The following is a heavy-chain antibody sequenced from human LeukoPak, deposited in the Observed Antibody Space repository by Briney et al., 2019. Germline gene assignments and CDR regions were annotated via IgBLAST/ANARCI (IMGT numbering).Heavy chain of an antibody. J-gene: IGHJ4*02. CDR2: ISNSDGSS. Sequence: PGGSLRLSCAASGFAFNSFAMNWVRQAPGKGLEWVSSISNSDGSSHYADFVKGRFTISRDNSKNTLHLQMNSLRAEDTAVYYWAKSLGVGGYTRYKGFDQWGQGTLVTVSS. D-gene: IGHD3-16*02. CDR3: AKSLGVGGYTRYKGFDQ. CDR1: GFAFNSFA. V-gene: IGHV3-23*01.